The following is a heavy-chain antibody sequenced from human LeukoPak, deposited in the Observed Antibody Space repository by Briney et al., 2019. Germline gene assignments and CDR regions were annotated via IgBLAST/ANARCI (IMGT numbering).Heavy chain of an antibody. CDR1: GGSFSGYY. D-gene: IGHD6-19*01. CDR3: ARLTSAVAGSPNP. CDR2: INHSGST. J-gene: IGHJ5*02. V-gene: IGHV4-34*01. Sequence: PSETLSLTCAVYGGSFSGYYWSWIRQPPGKGLEWIGEINHSGSTNYNPSLKSRVTISVDTSKNQFSLKLSSVTAADTAVYYCARLTSAVAGSPNPWGQGTLVTVSS.